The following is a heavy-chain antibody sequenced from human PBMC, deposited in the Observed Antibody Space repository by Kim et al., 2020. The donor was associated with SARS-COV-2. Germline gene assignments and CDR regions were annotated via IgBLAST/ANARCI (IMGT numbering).Heavy chain of an antibody. J-gene: IGHJ6*03. D-gene: IGHD6-13*01. CDR1: GFTFSNAW. CDR3: TASGGSSSWYVFYYYYDMDV. Sequence: GGSLRLSCAASGFTFSNAWMSWVRQAPGKGLEWVGRIKSKTDGGTTDYAAPVQGRFTISRDDSKNTLYLQMNSLNTEDTAVYYCTASGGSSSWYVFYYYYDMDVWGKGTTVTVSS. V-gene: IGHV3-15*01. CDR2: IKSKTDGGTT.